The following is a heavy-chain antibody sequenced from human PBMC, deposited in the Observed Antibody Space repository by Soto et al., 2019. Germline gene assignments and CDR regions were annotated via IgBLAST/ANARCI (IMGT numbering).Heavy chain of an antibody. CDR3: ISTLGARFAY. J-gene: IGHJ4*02. D-gene: IGHD3-3*02. CDR2: INAGNGDT. V-gene: IGHV1-3*01. Sequence: ASVKVSCKASGYTFTNYGIHWVRQAPGQRLEWMGWINAGNGDTKYSENFQGRVTMTSDTSTSSVYMEVSSLRSEDTAVYYCISTLGARFAYWGQGTLVTVSS. CDR1: GYTFTNYG.